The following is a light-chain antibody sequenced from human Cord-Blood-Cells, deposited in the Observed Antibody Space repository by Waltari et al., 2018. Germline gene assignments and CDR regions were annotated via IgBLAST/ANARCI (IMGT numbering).Light chain of an antibody. J-gene: IGKJ5*01. CDR1: QVVSSS. CDR3: QQRSNWPIT. CDR2: DAS. Sequence: EIVLTQSPATLSLSPGERAPLSCWASQVVSSSLSWYQQKPGQAPRLLIYDASNRATGIPARFSGSGSGTDFTLTISSLGPEDFAVYYCQQRSNWPITFGQGTRLEIK. V-gene: IGKV3-11*01.